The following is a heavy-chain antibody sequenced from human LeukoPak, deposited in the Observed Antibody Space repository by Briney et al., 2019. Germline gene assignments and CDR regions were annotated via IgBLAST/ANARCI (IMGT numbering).Heavy chain of an antibody. V-gene: IGHV3-21*01. CDR2: IDSSSKHI. J-gene: IGHJ6*02. Sequence: PGRSLRLSCATSGFIFNIYSINRVRQAPGKGLEWVSSIDSSSKHIYYSDSVKGRFTISRDNAKNSLYLEMNSLRAEDTAVYYCARDKGLYGMDVWGQGTTVTVSS. CDR1: GFIFNIYS. CDR3: ARDKGLYGMDV.